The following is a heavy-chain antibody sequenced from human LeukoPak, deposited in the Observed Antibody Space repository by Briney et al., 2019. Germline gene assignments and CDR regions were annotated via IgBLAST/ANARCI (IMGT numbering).Heavy chain of an antibody. CDR1: GFTFSDYY. D-gene: IGHD2-2*01. Sequence: GGSLRLSCAASGFTFSDYYMSWIRQAPGKGLEWVSYISSSGSTIYYADPVKGRFTISRDNAKNSLYLQMNSLRAEDTAVYYCAGGFAIYCSSASCYVNPPDYWGQGTLVTVSS. V-gene: IGHV3-11*01. CDR3: AGGFAIYCSSASCYVNPPDY. J-gene: IGHJ4*02. CDR2: ISSSGSTI.